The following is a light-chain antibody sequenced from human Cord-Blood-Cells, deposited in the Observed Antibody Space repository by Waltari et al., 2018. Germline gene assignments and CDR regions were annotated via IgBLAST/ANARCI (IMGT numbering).Light chain of an antibody. CDR1: RSDVGGYNH. CDR3: CSYAGSYTLV. Sequence: QSALTQPRPVSRPPGQSVTLSCTGTRSDVGGYNHVPWYQQHPGKAPKLMIYDVSKRPSGVPDRFSGSKSGNTASLTISGLQAEDEADYYCCSYAGSYTLVFGTGTKVTVL. J-gene: IGLJ1*01. CDR2: DVS. V-gene: IGLV2-11*01.